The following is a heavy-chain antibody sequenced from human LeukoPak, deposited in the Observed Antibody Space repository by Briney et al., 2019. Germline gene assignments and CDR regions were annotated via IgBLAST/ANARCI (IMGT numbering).Heavy chain of an antibody. J-gene: IGHJ4*02. V-gene: IGHV4-30-2*01. D-gene: IGHD5-24*01. CDR3: ARDAYSYTEN. CDR2: IHHNGDT. Sequence: SQTLSLTCTVSGGSLSSGGYYWSWIRRPPGKGLEWLGYIHHNGDTYYNPPLEGRVTISVETSENQFSLKLTSVTAADTAVYYCARDAYSYTENWGQGALVTVSS. CDR1: GGSLSSGGYY.